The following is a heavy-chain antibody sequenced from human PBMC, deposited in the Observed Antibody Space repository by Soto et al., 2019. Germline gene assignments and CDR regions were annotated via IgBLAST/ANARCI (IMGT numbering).Heavy chain of an antibody. V-gene: IGHV4-34*01. Sequence: SETLSLTCAVYGGSFSGYDWTWIRQPPGTGLEWIGEINHSGSSNYNPSLKSRVTISVDTSKNQFSLKLSSVTAADTAVYYCATPGPFGSGSYSFDYWGLGTLVTVSS. CDR2: INHSGSS. D-gene: IGHD3-10*01. J-gene: IGHJ4*02. CDR1: GGSFSGYD. CDR3: ATPGPFGSGSYSFDY.